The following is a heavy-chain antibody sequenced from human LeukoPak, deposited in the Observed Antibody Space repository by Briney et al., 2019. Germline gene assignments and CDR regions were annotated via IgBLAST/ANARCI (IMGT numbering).Heavy chain of an antibody. D-gene: IGHD6-13*01. CDR2: IYPGDSDT. CDR3: ARLKRSSSSWYGGWFDS. J-gene: IGHJ5*01. CDR1: GYSFTSYW. V-gene: IGHV5-51*01. Sequence: RGESLKISCKGSGYSFTSYWIGWVRQMPGKGLEWMGIIYPGDSDTRYSPSFQGQVTISADKSISTAYLQWSSLKASDTAMYYCARLKRSSSSWYGGWFDSWGQGTRVTVSS.